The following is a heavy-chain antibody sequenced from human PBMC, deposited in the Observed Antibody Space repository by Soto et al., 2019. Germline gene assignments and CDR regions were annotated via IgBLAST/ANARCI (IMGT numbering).Heavy chain of an antibody. J-gene: IGHJ5*02. Sequence: QMQLVQSGPEVKKPGTSVKVSCKASGFTFTSSAMQWVRQARGQRLEWIGWIVVGSGNTNYAQKFQERVTITRDKSTSTAYMELSSLRSEDTAVYYCAAGVDIVATIHWGFDPWGQGTLVTVSS. V-gene: IGHV1-58*02. CDR3: AAGVDIVATIHWGFDP. CDR1: GFTFTSSA. CDR2: IVVGSGNT. D-gene: IGHD5-12*01.